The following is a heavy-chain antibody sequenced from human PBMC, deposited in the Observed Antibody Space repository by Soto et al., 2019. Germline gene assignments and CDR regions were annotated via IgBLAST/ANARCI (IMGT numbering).Heavy chain of an antibody. Sequence: EVQLLDSGGGLVQPGGSLRLSCAASGFTFSSYAMNWVRQAPGKGLEWVSVISGSGDSTYYADSVKGRFTISRDNSKNPLYLQMNCLRTEDTAVYYCARRGPGTYFDYWGQGTLVTVSS. CDR1: GFTFSSYA. CDR3: ARRGPGTYFDY. CDR2: ISGSGDST. J-gene: IGHJ4*02. V-gene: IGHV3-23*01. D-gene: IGHD6-13*01.